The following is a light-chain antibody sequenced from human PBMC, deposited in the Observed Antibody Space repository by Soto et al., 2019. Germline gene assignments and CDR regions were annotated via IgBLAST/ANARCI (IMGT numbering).Light chain of an antibody. Sequence: QPVLTQPASVSGSPGQSITISCTGTSSDVGSYNLVSWYQQHPGKAPKLMIYEVSKRASGVSNRFAGSKSGNTASLTISGLQAEDEADYYCCSYAGSSTHYVFGTGTKLTVL. J-gene: IGLJ1*01. V-gene: IGLV2-23*02. CDR2: EVS. CDR1: SSDVGSYNL. CDR3: CSYAGSSTHYV.